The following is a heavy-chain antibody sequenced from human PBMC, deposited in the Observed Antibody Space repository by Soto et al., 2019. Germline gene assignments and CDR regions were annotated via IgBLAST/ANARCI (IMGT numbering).Heavy chain of an antibody. CDR2: ISGSGGST. CDR3: AKGPVVVPAAPLDY. Sequence: GGFLRLSCAACGCTFSSYAMSWVRQAPGKGLEWVSAISGSGGSTYYADSVKGRFTISRDNSKNTLYLQMNSLRAEDTAVYYCAKGPVVVPAAPLDYWGRGTLVTVS. J-gene: IGHJ4*02. D-gene: IGHD2-2*01. CDR1: GCTFSSYA. V-gene: IGHV3-23*01.